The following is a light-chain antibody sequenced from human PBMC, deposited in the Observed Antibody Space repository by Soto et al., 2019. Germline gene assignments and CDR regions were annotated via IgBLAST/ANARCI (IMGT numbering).Light chain of an antibody. V-gene: IGKV1-5*01. J-gene: IGKJ4*01. Sequence: DIEMTQSTSTLSASVGDRVTITCRASQSVRSWLAWYQQKPGRAPKFLIYDASSLESGVPSRFSGSGSGTEFTLTISNLQPDDFATYSCQQYDNYPLTFGGGTK. CDR3: QQYDNYPLT. CDR1: QSVRSW. CDR2: DAS.